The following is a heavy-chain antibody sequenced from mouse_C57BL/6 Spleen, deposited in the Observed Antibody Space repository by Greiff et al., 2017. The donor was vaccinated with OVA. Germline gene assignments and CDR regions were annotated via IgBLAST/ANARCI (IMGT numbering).Heavy chain of an antibody. CDR2: IYPGGGSI. D-gene: IGHD2-4*01. CDR3: ARHEERGDYPFAY. J-gene: IGHJ3*01. CDR1: GYTFTEYT. V-gene: IGHV1-62-2*01. Sequence: VQLVESGAELVKPGASVKLSCKASGYTFTEYTIHWVKQRSGQGLEWIGWIYPGGGSIKYNEKFKDKATLTADKSSSTVYVELSRLTSEDSAVYVCARHEERGDYPFAYWGQGTLVTVSA.